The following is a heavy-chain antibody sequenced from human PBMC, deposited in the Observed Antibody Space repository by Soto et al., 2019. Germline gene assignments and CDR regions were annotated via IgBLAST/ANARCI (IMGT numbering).Heavy chain of an antibody. CDR1: GYTFTGYY. CDR2: INPNSGGT. D-gene: IGHD2-2*01. V-gene: IGHV1-2*04. J-gene: IGHJ6*03. CDR3: ARGGIVVVPAAMGSDYYYYMDV. Sequence: ASVKVSCKASGYTFTGYYMHWVRQAPGQGLEWMGWINPNSGGTNYAQKFQGWVTMTRDTSISTAYMELSRLRSDDTAVYYCARGGIVVVPAAMGSDYYYYMDVWGKGTTVTVSS.